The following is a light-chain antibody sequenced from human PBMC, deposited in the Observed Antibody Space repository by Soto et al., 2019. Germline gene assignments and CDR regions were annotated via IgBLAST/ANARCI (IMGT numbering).Light chain of an antibody. CDR1: SSDVGAYDY. Sequence: QSALTQPPSASGSPGQSVTISCTGTSSDVGAYDYVSWYQQHPGKAPKLMIYEINKRPSGVPDRFSGSKSGNTASLTVSGLLAEDEADYYCSSFAGSNNFPYVFGTGTKV. CDR2: EIN. CDR3: SSFAGSNNFPYV. J-gene: IGLJ1*01. V-gene: IGLV2-8*01.